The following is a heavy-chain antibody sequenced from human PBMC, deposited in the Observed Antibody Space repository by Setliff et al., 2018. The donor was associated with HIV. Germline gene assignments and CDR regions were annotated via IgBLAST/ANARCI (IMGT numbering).Heavy chain of an antibody. CDR3: ARGLNYYGSGSYLPLGY. Sequence: SETLSLTCTVSGGSISRGSYSWGWIRQPPGKGLEWIGSISYTGITNYNPSLKGRVTISVDTSQNQFSLKLSSVTAADTAVYYCARGLNYYGSGSYLPLGYWGQGTLVTVSS. V-gene: IGHV4-39*01. J-gene: IGHJ4*02. CDR1: GGSISRGSYS. D-gene: IGHD3-10*01. CDR2: ISYTGIT.